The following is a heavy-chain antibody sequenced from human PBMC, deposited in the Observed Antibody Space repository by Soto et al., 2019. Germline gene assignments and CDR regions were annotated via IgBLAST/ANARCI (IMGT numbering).Heavy chain of an antibody. D-gene: IGHD3-10*01. CDR2: INVGNGNT. CDR3: ARNYHGLGV. CDR1: GYTFTIYE. V-gene: IGHV1-3*01. Sequence: ASVKVSCKASGYTFTIYEIYWVRQAPGQKLERMGWINVGNGNTKYSQKFQGRVTITRDTSASTAYMELSGLTFEDTAVYYCARNYHGLGVWGKGTTVTVSS. J-gene: IGHJ6*04.